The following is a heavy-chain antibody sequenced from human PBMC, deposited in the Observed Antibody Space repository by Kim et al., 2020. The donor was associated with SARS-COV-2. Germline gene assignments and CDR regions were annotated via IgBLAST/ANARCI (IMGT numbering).Heavy chain of an antibody. D-gene: IGHD1-1*01. Sequence: SETLSLTCTVSGGSISSGGYYWCWRRHPRGKVLEWIGYIYYSGSTYNNPPLKRRVTTLVDTTNNQSPLMLCLVTAADTAEYYATTGLDPWGEG. CDR2: IYYSGST. J-gene: IGHJ5*02. CDR3: TTGLDP. CDR1: GGSISSGGYY. V-gene: IGHV4-31*03.